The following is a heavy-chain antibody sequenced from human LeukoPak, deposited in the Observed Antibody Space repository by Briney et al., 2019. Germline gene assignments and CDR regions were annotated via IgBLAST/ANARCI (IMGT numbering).Heavy chain of an antibody. V-gene: IGHV3-21*01. CDR1: GFTFSSYS. CDR3: ARAGIDEYYFDY. CDR2: ISSSSSYI. J-gene: IGHJ4*02. Sequence: GGSLRLXCAASGFTFSSYSMNWVRQAPGKGLEWVSSISSSSSYIYYADSVKGRFTISRDNAKNSLYLQMNSLRAEDTAVYYCARAGIDEYYFDYWGQGTLVTVSS. D-gene: IGHD6-13*01.